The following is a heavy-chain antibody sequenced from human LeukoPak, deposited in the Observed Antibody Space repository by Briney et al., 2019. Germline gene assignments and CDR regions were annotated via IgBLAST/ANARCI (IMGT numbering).Heavy chain of an antibody. D-gene: IGHD3-10*01. CDR1: GGSISSYY. CDR2: IYYSGST. V-gene: IGHV4-59*08. Sequence: SSETLSLTCTVSGGSISSYYWSWIRQPPGKGLEWIGYIYYSGSTNYNPSLKSRVTISVDTSKNQFSLKLSSVTAADTAVYYCARQGDSGSDFDYWGQGTLVTVSS. J-gene: IGHJ4*02. CDR3: ARQGDSGSDFDY.